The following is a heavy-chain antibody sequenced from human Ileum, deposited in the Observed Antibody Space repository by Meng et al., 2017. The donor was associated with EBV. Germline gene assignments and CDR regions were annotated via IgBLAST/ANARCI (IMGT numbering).Heavy chain of an antibody. CDR3: ARQLDTVTSGD. CDR2: IYYSGNT. CDR1: GDSISRSPYF. J-gene: IGHJ4*02. Sequence: QVQLQESVPGLVKPSXNLXLTCTVSGDSISRSPYFWGWIRQPPGKGLEWIGSIYYSGNTYYTPSLKSRLTISVDTSKNQFSLKLTSVTAADTAVYYCARQLDTVTSGDWGQGTLVTVSS. D-gene: IGHD4-17*01. V-gene: IGHV4-39*01.